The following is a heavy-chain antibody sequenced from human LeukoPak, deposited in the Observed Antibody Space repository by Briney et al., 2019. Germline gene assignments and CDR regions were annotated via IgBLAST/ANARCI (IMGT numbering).Heavy chain of an antibody. Sequence: ASVKVSCKASGYTFTSYDINWVRQAPGQGLEWMGWMNPNSGNTGYAQKFQGRVTVTRNTSISTAYMELSSLRSEDTAVYYCARGSPYGSGSYNWFDPWGQGTQVTVSS. CDR3: ARGSPYGSGSYNWFDP. D-gene: IGHD3-10*01. CDR2: MNPNSGNT. CDR1: GYTFTSYD. V-gene: IGHV1-8*01. J-gene: IGHJ5*02.